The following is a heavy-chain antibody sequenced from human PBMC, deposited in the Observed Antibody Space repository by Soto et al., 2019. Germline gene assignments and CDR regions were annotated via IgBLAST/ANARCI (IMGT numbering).Heavy chain of an antibody. CDR1: GLNIIRYA. D-gene: IGHD3-22*01. Sequence: GGSMRLSCSASGLNIIRYAMNWVSKATGQGLEWVSAISGTATSKYYADSVKGRFTISRDNSQNTQYLQMHSLRAEDTAVYFCAKLIAYDSSGYWSDGFDLWGQGTMVTVS. J-gene: IGHJ3*01. CDR3: AKLIAYDSSGYWSDGFDL. CDR2: ISGTATSK. V-gene: IGHV3-23*01.